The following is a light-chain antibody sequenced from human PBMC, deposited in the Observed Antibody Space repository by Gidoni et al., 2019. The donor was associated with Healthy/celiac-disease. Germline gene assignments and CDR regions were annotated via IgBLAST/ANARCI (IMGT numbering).Light chain of an antibody. J-gene: IGLJ3*02. CDR3: QSADSSGTSWV. V-gene: IGLV3-25*02. CDR1: ALPKQY. Sequence: SYALTQPPSVPVSPGQTARITCSGDALPKQYAYWYQQKPGRAPVLVIYKDSERPSGIPERFSGSSSGTTVTLTISGVQAEDEADYYCQSADSSGTSWVFGGGTKLTVL. CDR2: KDS.